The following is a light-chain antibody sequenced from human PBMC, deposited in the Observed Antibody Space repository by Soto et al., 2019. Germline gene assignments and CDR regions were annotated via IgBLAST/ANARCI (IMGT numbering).Light chain of an antibody. CDR3: RQRYSTYPYT. J-gene: IGKJ3*01. Sequence: DIQMTQSPSSLSASVGDRVTITCRASQSISSYLNCYQQKPGKAPKLLIYAASSLEGGVPSRFSGSGSGTDFSLTISSLQPQDFAAYYCRQRYSTYPYTFGHGTKVDIK. CDR2: AAS. CDR1: QSISSY. V-gene: IGKV1-39*01.